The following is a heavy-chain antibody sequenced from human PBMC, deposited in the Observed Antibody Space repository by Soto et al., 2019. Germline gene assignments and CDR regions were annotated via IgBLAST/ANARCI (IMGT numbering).Heavy chain of an antibody. Sequence: ASVKVSCKASGYIFTSYYMHWVRQAPGQGLEWMGIINPSGGSTSYAQKFQGRVTMTRATSASTVYMDVSSLRSEDTAVYYCATASYSTIPLTLFDYWGHGTPVIVSS. V-gene: IGHV1-46*03. CDR1: GYIFTSYY. D-gene: IGHD2-8*01. CDR2: INPSGGST. CDR3: ATASYSTIPLTLFDY. J-gene: IGHJ4*01.